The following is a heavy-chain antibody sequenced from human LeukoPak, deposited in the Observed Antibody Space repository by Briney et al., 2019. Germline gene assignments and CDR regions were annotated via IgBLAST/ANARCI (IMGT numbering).Heavy chain of an antibody. Sequence: PGGSLRLSCAASGFAFTSYSMNWVRQAPGKGVEWLSSISSTSDYIYDADSVKGRFTISRDNAKNSVYLQMNGLRAEDTAVYYCARDSEEQLSLGAFDVWGQGTMVTVSS. J-gene: IGHJ3*01. CDR2: ISSTSDYI. V-gene: IGHV3-21*06. CDR1: GFAFTSYS. CDR3: ARDSEEQLSLGAFDV. D-gene: IGHD5-18*01.